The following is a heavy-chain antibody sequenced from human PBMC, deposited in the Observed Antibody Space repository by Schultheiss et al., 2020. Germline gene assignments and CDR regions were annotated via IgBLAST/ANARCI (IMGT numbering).Heavy chain of an antibody. Sequence: GGSLRLSCAASGFTFSSYAMSWVRQAPGKGLEWVAVISYDGSNKYYADSVKGRFTISRDNSKNTLYLQMNSLRAEDTAVYYCAKRAHDYGDYEGGFDPWGQGTLVTVSS. V-gene: IGHV3-30*18. CDR1: GFTFSSYA. J-gene: IGHJ5*02. CDR2: ISYDGSNK. CDR3: AKRAHDYGDYEGGFDP. D-gene: IGHD4-17*01.